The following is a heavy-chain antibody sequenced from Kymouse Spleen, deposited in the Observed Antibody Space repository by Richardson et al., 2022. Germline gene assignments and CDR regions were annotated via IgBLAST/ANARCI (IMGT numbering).Heavy chain of an antibody. CDR3: ARQGGSTVTTYYYYYGMDV. Sequence: QLQLQESGPGLVKPSETLSLTCTVSGGSISSSSYYWGWIRQPPGKGLEWIGSIYYSGSTYYNPSLKSRVTISVDTSKNQFSLKLSSVTAADTAVYYCARQGGSTVTTYYYYYGMDVWGQGTTVTVSS. V-gene: IGHV4-39*01. CDR2: IYYSGST. D-gene: IGHD4-11,IGHD4-11*01. CDR1: GGSISSSSYY. J-gene: IGHJ6*02.